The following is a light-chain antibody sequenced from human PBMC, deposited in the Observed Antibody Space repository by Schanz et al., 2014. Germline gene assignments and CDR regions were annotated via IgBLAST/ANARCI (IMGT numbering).Light chain of an antibody. CDR1: QPVSSN. J-gene: IGKJ3*01. CDR3: QQYNYWPPT. CDR2: GAS. V-gene: IGKV3-15*01. Sequence: EVVMTQSPATLSVSPGDRATLSCRASQPVSSNLAWYQQKPGQAPRPLIYGASTRATGTPARFSGSGSGTDFTLTISGLQSEDFAVYFCQQYNYWPPTFGPGTKVDIK.